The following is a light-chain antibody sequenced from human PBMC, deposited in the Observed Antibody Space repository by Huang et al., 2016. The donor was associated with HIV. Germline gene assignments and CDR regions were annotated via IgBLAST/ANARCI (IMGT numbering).Light chain of an antibody. J-gene: IGKJ4*01. V-gene: IGKV3-20*01. CDR2: GTS. CDR1: QSVSGTY. Sequence: EIVLTQSPGTLSLSPGGRATLSCRASQSVSGTYLAWYQQKPGQAPRLLIYGTSISATGIRDRFSGSGSATDFTLTISRLEPEDVAVYYCQQYGTSPPSLTFGGGTKVEIK. CDR3: QQYGTSPPSLT.